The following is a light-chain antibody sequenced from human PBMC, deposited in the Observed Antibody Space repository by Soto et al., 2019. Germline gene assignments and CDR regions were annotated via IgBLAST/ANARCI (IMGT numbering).Light chain of an antibody. Sequence: EIVMTQSPATLSVSPGERATLSCRASQSVSSNLAWYQQKPGQAPRLLIYGASTRATGIPARFSGSGSGTEFSLTINSLQSEDFAVYNCQQYNNWPITFGHGTRLEIK. CDR3: QQYNNWPIT. J-gene: IGKJ5*01. CDR2: GAS. V-gene: IGKV3-15*01. CDR1: QSVSSN.